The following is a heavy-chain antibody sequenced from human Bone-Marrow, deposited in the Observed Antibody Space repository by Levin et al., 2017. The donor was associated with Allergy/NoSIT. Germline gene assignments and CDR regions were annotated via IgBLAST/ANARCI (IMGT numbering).Heavy chain of an antibody. CDR2: INHSGST. D-gene: IGHD6-19*01. CDR3: ARRRALAGTSRFDY. V-gene: IGHV4-34*01. CDR1: GESFSGYQ. Sequence: SQTLSLTCAVHGESFSGYQWTWIRQPPGKGLEWIGEINHSGSTNYNPSLKSRVTISVDNSKKQFSLNLRSLTAADRAVYYCARRRALAGTSRFDYWGQGTLVTVSS. J-gene: IGHJ4*02.